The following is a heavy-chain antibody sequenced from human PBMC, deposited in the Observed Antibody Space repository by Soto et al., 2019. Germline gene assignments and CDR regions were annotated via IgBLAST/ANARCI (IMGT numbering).Heavy chain of an antibody. J-gene: IGHJ4*02. CDR2: ISTYNGKM. Sequence: ASVKVSCKTSSYTFSSYTISWVRQAPGQGLEWVGWISTYNGKMNSAQKFQGRVTFTTDPSTTTAYMELRSLVSDDTAVYYCTRDFGSDLSAPRGIFDYWGQGTLVTVSS. D-gene: IGHD2-21*02. CDR3: TRDFGSDLSAPRGIFDY. V-gene: IGHV1-18*01. CDR1: SYTFSSYT.